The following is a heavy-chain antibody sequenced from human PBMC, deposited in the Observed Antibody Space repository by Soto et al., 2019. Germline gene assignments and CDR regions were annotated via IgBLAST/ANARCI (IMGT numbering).Heavy chain of an antibody. CDR2: MNPKSGNT. CDR3: TRATRTGYYDL. CDR1: GYTFSNYD. J-gene: IGHJ2*01. Sequence: QVQLEQSGAEVKKPGASVKVSCKASGYTFSNYDIQWVRQATGQGLEWMGWMNPKSGNTGYAQEFKGSVTMTRASTIPTSHMEVNSLEAEATAFYYATRATRTGYYDLWGRGTLVTVAS. V-gene: IGHV1-8*01.